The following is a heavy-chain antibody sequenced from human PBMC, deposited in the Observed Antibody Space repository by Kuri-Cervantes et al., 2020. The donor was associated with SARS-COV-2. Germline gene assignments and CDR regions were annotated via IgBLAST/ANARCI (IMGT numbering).Heavy chain of an antibody. CDR2: ISYDGSNK. V-gene: IGHV3-30*04. D-gene: IGHD3-22*01. CDR3: ARDLAVDVTDSSGYYDY. Sequence: GGSLRLSCAASGFTFSSYAMHWVRQAPGKGLEWVAVISYDGSNKYYADSVKGRFTISRDNSKNTLYLLMNSLRAEDTAVYYCARDLAVDVTDSSGYYDYWGQGTLVTVSS. CDR1: GFTFSSYA. J-gene: IGHJ4*02.